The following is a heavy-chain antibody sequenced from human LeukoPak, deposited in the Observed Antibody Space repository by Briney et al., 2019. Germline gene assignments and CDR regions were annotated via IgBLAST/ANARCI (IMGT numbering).Heavy chain of an antibody. CDR1: GGSISSYY. CDR3: ARAPPYSGYDYYFDY. CDR2: IYHSGST. D-gene: IGHD5-12*01. Sequence: SETLSLTCTVSGGSISSYYWSWIRQPAGKGLEWIGYIYHSGSTYYNPSLKSRVTISVDRSKNQFSLKLSSVTAADTAVYYCARAPPYSGYDYYFDYWGQGTLVTVSS. V-gene: IGHV4-59*12. J-gene: IGHJ4*02.